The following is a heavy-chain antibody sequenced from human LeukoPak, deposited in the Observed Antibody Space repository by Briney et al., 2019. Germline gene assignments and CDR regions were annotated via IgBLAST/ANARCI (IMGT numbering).Heavy chain of an antibody. V-gene: IGHV1-18*01. CDR3: ARTPYYDFWSGYYHFDY. J-gene: IGHJ4*02. CDR2: ISAYNGNT. Sequence: GASVKVSCTASGYTFTNYGINWVRQAPGQGLEWVGWISAYNGNTNYAQNFQGRVTMTTVTSTSTAYMELRGLRSDDTAVYYCARTPYYDFWSGYYHFDYWAQGTLVTVSS. D-gene: IGHD3-3*01. CDR1: GYTFTNYG.